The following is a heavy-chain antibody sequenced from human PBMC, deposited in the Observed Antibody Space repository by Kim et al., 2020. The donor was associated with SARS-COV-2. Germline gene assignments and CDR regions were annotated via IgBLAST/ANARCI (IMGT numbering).Heavy chain of an antibody. CDR2: IRSKANSYAT. V-gene: IGHV3-73*01. CDR3: TRHSPRIAVAGSVGGHYYGMDV. Sequence: GGSLRLSCAASGFTFSGSAMHWVRQASGKGLEWVGRIRSKANSYATAYAASVKGRFTISRDDSKNTAYLQMNSLKTEDTAVYYCTRHSPRIAVAGSVGGHYYGMDVWGQGTTVTVSS. J-gene: IGHJ6*02. D-gene: IGHD6-19*01. CDR1: GFTFSGSA.